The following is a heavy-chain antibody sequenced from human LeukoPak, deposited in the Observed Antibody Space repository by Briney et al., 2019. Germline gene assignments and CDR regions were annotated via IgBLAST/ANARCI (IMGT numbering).Heavy chain of an antibody. CDR3: ATLLRFLEWSTGGYMDV. CDR1: GYTLTELS. D-gene: IGHD3-3*01. J-gene: IGHJ6*03. V-gene: IGHV1-24*01. Sequence: ASVKVSCKVSGYTLTELSMHWVRQAPGKGLEWMGGFDPEDGETIYAQKFQGRVTMTEDTSTDTAYMELSSLRSEDTAVYYCATLLRFLEWSTGGYMDVWGKGTTVTVSS. CDR2: FDPEDGET.